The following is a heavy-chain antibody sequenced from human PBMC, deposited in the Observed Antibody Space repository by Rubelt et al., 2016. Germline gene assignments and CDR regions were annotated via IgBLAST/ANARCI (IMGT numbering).Heavy chain of an antibody. D-gene: IGHD3-22*01. J-gene: IGHJ4*02. CDR3: ARSYSSGLDY. Sequence: AGRSLRLSCAASGFTFSSYGMHWVRQAPGKGLEWVAVISYDGSNKYYADSVKGRFTISRDNSKNTLYLQMNSLRAEDTAVYYCARSYSSGLDYWGQGTLVTVSS. CDR1: GFTFSSYG. CDR2: ISYDGSNK. V-gene: IGHV3-30*03.